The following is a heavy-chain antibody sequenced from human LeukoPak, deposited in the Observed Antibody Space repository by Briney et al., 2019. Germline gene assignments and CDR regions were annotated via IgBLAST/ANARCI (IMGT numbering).Heavy chain of an antibody. V-gene: IGHV1-2*02. D-gene: IGHD1-26*01. Sequence: ASVKVSCKASGYTFTGYYLHWVRQAPGQGLEWMGWINPNSGGTNYAQKLQGRVTMTSDTSITTAYMELSRLRSDDTALYYCARGGSYSEYLQHWGQGTLVTVSS. CDR1: GYTFTGYY. CDR3: ARGGSYSEYLQH. CDR2: INPNSGGT. J-gene: IGHJ1*01.